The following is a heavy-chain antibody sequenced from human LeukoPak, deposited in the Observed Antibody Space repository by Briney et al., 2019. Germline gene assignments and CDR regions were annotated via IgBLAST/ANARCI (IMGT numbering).Heavy chain of an antibody. Sequence: PGGSLRLSCAASGFTFSGYGMHWVRQAPGKGLEWVAVIWYDGSNKYYADSVKGRFTISRDNSKNTLYLQMNSPRAEDTAVYYCARSLPFMVRGVIIGDFDYWGQGTLVTVSS. J-gene: IGHJ4*02. V-gene: IGHV3-33*01. CDR1: GFTFSGYG. D-gene: IGHD3-10*01. CDR2: IWYDGSNK. CDR3: ARSLPFMVRGVIIGDFDY.